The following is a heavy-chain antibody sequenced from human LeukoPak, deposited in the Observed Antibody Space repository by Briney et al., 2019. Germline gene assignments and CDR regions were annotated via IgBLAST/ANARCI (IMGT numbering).Heavy chain of an antibody. J-gene: IGHJ4*02. V-gene: IGHV3-48*03. D-gene: IGHD6-13*01. Sequence: GGSLRLSCAASGFTFSSYEMNWVRQAPGKGLEWVSYISSSGATIYYAGSVKGRFTIFRDNAENSLYLQLNSLRAEDTAVYYCARAMFSSSWYLDYWGQGTLVTVSS. CDR1: GFTFSSYE. CDR3: ARAMFSSSWYLDY. CDR2: ISSSGATI.